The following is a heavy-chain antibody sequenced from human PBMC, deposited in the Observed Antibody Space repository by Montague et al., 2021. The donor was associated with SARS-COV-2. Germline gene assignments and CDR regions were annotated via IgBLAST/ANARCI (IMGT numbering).Heavy chain of an antibody. V-gene: IGHV4-39*07. Sequence: SETLSLTCTVSGGSISSSNYYWGWIRQPPGKGLEWIGNMYYSGSTYYNPSLKSRVTISIDTSKNQFSLKLSSVTAADTAVYYCARDDILLQGGTKGMDFWGQGTPVTVSS. D-gene: IGHD3-9*01. J-gene: IGHJ6*02. CDR1: GGSISSSNYY. CDR2: MYYSGST. CDR3: ARDDILLQGGTKGMDF.